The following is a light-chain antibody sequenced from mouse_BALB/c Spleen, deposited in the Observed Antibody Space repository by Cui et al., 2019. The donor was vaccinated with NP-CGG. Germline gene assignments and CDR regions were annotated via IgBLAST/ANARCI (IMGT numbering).Light chain of an antibody. CDR1: TGAVTTSNY. Sequence: QAVLTKKSALTTSPVETVTLTCRSSTGAVTTSNYANWVQEKPDHLFTGLIGGTNNRAPGVPARFSGSLIGDKAALTITGAQTEDEAIYFCALWYSNHWVFGGGTKLTVL. CDR2: GTN. J-gene: IGLJ1*01. V-gene: IGLV1*01. CDR3: ALWYSNHWV.